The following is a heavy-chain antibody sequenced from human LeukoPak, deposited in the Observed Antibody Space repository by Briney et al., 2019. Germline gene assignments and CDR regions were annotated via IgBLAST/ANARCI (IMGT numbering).Heavy chain of an antibody. CDR2: IYYSGST. Sequence: SETLSLTCTVSGGSISSYYWSWTRQPPGKGLEWIGYIYYSGSTNYNPSLKSRVTISVDTSKNQFSLKLSSVTAADTAVYYCARVVGAIRDWGQGTLVTVSS. V-gene: IGHV4-59*01. CDR1: GGSISSYY. D-gene: IGHD1-26*01. J-gene: IGHJ4*02. CDR3: ARVVGAIRD.